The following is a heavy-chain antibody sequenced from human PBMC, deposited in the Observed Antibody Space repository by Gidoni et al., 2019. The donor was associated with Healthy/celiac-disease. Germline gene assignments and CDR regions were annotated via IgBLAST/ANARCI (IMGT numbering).Heavy chain of an antibody. Sequence: QVQLVQSGAEVKKPGASVKVSCKASGYTFTGYHMHWVRQAPGQGLEWMGWINPNSGGTNYAQKFQGRVTMTRDTSISTAYMELSRLRSDDTAVYYCAREGYYDSSGSKSGDAFDIWGQGTMVTVSS. J-gene: IGHJ3*02. V-gene: IGHV1-2*02. CDR1: GYTFTGYH. D-gene: IGHD3-22*01. CDR2: INPNSGGT. CDR3: AREGYYDSSGSKSGDAFDI.